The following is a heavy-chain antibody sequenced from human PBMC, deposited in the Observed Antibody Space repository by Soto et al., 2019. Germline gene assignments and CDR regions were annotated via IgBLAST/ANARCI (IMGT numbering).Heavy chain of an antibody. V-gene: IGHV3-15*01. D-gene: IGHD6-13*01. CDR3: TTTSSWYVG. J-gene: IGHJ4*02. CDR1: GFTFSNTW. CDR2: IKSKTDGGTT. Sequence: EVQLVESGGGLVKPGESLRLSCAASGFTFSNTWMTWVRQAPGKGLEWVGRIKSKTDGGTTDYAAPVKGRYTISRDDSQNTLYLQMNSLKAEDTAVYYCTTTSSWYVGWGQGTLVTVSS.